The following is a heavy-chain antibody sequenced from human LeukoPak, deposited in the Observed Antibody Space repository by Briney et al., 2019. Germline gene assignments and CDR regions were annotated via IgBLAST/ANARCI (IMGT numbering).Heavy chain of an antibody. J-gene: IGHJ4*02. D-gene: IGHD4-17*01. CDR2: INPNSGGT. CDR3: ARDDYGEYYFDY. Sequence: ASVKVSCKASGYTFTGYYMHWVRQAPGQGLEWMGWINPNSGGTNYAQKFQGRVTMTRDTSISTAYMELSRLRSDDTAVYYCARDDYGEYYFDYWGQGTLVTVSS. V-gene: IGHV1-2*02. CDR1: GYTFTGYY.